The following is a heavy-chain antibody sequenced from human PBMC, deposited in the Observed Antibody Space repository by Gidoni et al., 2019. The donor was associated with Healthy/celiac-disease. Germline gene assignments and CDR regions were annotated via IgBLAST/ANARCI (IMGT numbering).Heavy chain of an antibody. J-gene: IGHJ4*02. CDR1: GFTFSNAW. V-gene: IGHV3-15*01. D-gene: IGHD2-21*02. CDR2: IKSKTDGGTT. CDR3: TTDLHRNCGGDCYPSFDY. Sequence: EVQLVESGGGLVKPGGSLRLSCAASGFTFSNAWMSWVRQAPGKGLEWVGRIKSKTDGGTTDYAAPVKGRFTISRDDSKNTLYLQMNSLKTEDTAVYYCTTDLHRNCGGDCYPSFDYWGQGTLVTVSS.